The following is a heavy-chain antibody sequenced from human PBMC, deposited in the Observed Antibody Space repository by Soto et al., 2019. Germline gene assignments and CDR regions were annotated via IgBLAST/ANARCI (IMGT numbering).Heavy chain of an antibody. Sequence: QVQLVESGGGVVQPGRSLRLSCAASGFTFSSYAMHWVRQAPGKGLAWVAVISYDGSNKYYADSVKGRFTISRDNSKNTLYLQMNSLRAEDTAVYCCAREMATIVDYWGQGTLVTVSS. CDR3: AREMATIVDY. V-gene: IGHV3-30-3*01. CDR2: ISYDGSNK. CDR1: GFTFSSYA. D-gene: IGHD5-12*01. J-gene: IGHJ4*02.